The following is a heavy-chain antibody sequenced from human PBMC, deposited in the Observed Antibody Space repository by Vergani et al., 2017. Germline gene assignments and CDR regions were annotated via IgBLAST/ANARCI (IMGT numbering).Heavy chain of an antibody. D-gene: IGHD3-22*01. J-gene: IGHJ4*02. CDR1: GFTFSSYA. CDR2: ISGSGGST. Sequence: EVQLLESGGGLVQPGGSLRLSCAASGFTFSSYAMSWVRQAPGKGLEWVSAISGSGGSTYYADSVKGRFAISRDNAKNSLYLQMNSLRAEDTAVYYCARAVGYYYDSSGSYWGQGTLVTVSS. V-gene: IGHV3-23*01. CDR3: ARAVGYYYDSSGSY.